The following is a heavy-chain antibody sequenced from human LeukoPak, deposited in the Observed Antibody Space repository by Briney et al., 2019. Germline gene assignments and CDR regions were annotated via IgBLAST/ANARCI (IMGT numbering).Heavy chain of an antibody. D-gene: IGHD5-18*01. V-gene: IGHV3-30*18. J-gene: IGHJ4*02. CDR1: GFSVSGNY. CDR2: ISNDGSKK. Sequence: PGGSLRLSCAASGFSVSGNYLTWVRQAPGKGLDWVAVISNDGSKKYYADSVKGRFTISRDNSKNTLSLLLSSLRAEDTAVYYCAKDRYSYAFEYSDSWGQGTLVTVSS. CDR3: AKDRYSYAFEYSDS.